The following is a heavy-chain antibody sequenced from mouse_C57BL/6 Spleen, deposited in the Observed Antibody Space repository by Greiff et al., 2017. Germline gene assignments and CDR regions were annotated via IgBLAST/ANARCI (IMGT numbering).Heavy chain of an antibody. V-gene: IGHV1-50*01. D-gene: IGHD1-1*01. CDR2: IEPSDSYT. CDR3: ARGVTYYGSSYDAMDY. J-gene: IGHJ4*01. Sequence: QVQLQQPGAELVKPGASVKLSCKASGYTFTSYWMQWVKQRPGQGLEWIGEIEPSDSYTKYNQKSKGKATLTVDTSSSTAYMQLSSLASDDSAVYYCARGVTYYGSSYDAMDYWGQGTSVTVSS. CDR1: GYTFTSYW.